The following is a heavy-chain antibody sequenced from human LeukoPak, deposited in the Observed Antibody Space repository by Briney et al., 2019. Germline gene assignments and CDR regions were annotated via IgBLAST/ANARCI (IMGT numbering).Heavy chain of an antibody. CDR2: ISSSSTYI. D-gene: IGHD4-23*01. V-gene: IGHV3-21*01. CDR3: ARDGYGANSADY. Sequence: GGSLRLSCTASGFIFSSFTMNWVRQAPGKGLEWVSSISSSSTYIYYADSVKGRFTISRDNAKNSLFLQMNSLRAEDTAVYYCARDGYGANSADYWGQGTQVTVSS. J-gene: IGHJ4*02. CDR1: GFIFSSFT.